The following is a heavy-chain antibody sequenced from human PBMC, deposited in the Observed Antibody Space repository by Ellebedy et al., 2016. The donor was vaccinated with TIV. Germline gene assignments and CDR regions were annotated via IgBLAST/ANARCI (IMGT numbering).Heavy chain of an antibody. CDR3: ARSDWFDP. CDR2: IKSDGSVT. V-gene: IGHV3-74*03. J-gene: IGHJ5*02. CDR1: GFTLNNYW. Sequence: GESLKISXVASGFTLNNYWMHWVRQAPGKGLVWVSRIKSDGSVTTYADSVKGRFTTSRDNAKNTLYLQMSSLRAEDTAVYYCARSDWFDPWGQGTLVTVSS.